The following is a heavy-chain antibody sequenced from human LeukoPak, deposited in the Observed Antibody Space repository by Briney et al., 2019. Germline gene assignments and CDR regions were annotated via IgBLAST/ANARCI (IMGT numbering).Heavy chain of an antibody. Sequence: GGSLRLSCVASGFTFSSYGMHWVRQAPGKGLEWVAVIWYDGSNKYYADSVKGRFTISRDNSKNTLYLQMNSLRAEDTAVYYCARDHFTVTTLFDYWGQGTLVTVSS. D-gene: IGHD4-17*01. V-gene: IGHV3-33*01. CDR2: IWYDGSNK. CDR3: ARDHFTVTTLFDY. J-gene: IGHJ4*02. CDR1: GFTFSSYG.